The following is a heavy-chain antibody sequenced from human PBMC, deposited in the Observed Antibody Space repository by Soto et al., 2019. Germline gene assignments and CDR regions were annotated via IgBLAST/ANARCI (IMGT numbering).Heavy chain of an antibody. J-gene: IGHJ6*02. V-gene: IGHV3-48*02. Sequence: LRLSCAASGFTFSSYSMNWVRQAPGKGLEWVSYISSSSSTIYYADSVKGRFTISRDNAKNSLYLQMNSLRDEDTAVYYCARDLYYDILTGYPYYYGMDVWGQGTTVTVSS. D-gene: IGHD3-9*01. CDR3: ARDLYYDILTGYPYYYGMDV. CDR1: GFTFSSYS. CDR2: ISSSSSTI.